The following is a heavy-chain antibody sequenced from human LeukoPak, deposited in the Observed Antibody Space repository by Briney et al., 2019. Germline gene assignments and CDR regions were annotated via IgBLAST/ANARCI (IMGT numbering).Heavy chain of an antibody. CDR2: IYHTGST. CDR3: ARGRARGELLFVY. D-gene: IGHD3-10*01. Sequence: SETLSLTCTVSGTSMNTYYWSWIRQPPGKGLEWIGYIYHTGSTNYKPSLRSRVTISMDTSKSQFSLKLSSVTAADTAVYFCARGRARGELLFVYWGQGTLVTVSS. J-gene: IGHJ4*02. CDR1: GTSMNTYY. V-gene: IGHV4-59*01.